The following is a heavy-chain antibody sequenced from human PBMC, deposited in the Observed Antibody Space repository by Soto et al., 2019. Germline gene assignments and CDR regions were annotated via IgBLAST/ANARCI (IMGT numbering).Heavy chain of an antibody. CDR3: ARDKIAAAGIYYYGMDV. V-gene: IGHV3-7*04. D-gene: IGHD6-13*01. Sequence: PGGSLRLSCAASGFTFSSYWMSWVRQAPGRGLEWVGNIKEDGSEKYYVDSVNGRFTVSRDNAKNSLYLQMNSLRAEDTAVYYCARDKIAAAGIYYYGMDVWGQGTTVTVSS. J-gene: IGHJ6*02. CDR1: GFTFSSYW. CDR2: IKEDGSEK.